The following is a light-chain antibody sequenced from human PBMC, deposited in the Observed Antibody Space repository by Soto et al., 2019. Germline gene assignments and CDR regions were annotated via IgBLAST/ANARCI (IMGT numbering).Light chain of an antibody. V-gene: IGKV1-9*01. CDR1: QDINTY. J-gene: IGKJ5*01. CDR2: AAS. CDR3: EQRKSYPIT. Sequence: DIQLTQSPSFLSASVGDRVTITCRASQDINTYLAWYQQKPGKAPKLLIFAASTLQNGVPSRFSGSGSGTEFTVTMTSLQPEDFGTYYCEQRKSYPITFGQGTRLEIK.